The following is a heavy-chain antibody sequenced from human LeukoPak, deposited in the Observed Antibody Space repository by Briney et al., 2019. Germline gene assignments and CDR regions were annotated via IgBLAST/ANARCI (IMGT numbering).Heavy chain of an antibody. J-gene: IGHJ4*02. CDR1: GYTFTGHY. Sequence: ASVKVSCKASGYTFTGHYIHWVRQAPGQGLEWMGWITPNSGGTNYAQKFQGRVTMTRDTAISTAYMELSRLRSDDTAVYYCAREVFGATMIDYWGQGTLVTVSS. V-gene: IGHV1-2*02. CDR3: AREVFGATMIDY. CDR2: ITPNSGGT. D-gene: IGHD1-26*01.